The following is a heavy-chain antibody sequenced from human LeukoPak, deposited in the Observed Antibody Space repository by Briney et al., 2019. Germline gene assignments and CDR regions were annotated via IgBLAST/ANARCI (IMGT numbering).Heavy chain of an antibody. CDR2: ITSSSTYI. D-gene: IGHD6-19*01. Sequence: GSLRLSCAASGFTFSTYSMNWVRQAPGKGLEWVSSITSSSTYIYYADSVKGRFSISRDNAKNSLYLQMNSLRAEDTAVYYCAKEESTSSGSLDYWGQGTLVTVSS. CDR3: AKEESTSSGSLDY. J-gene: IGHJ4*02. V-gene: IGHV3-21*01. CDR1: GFTFSTYS.